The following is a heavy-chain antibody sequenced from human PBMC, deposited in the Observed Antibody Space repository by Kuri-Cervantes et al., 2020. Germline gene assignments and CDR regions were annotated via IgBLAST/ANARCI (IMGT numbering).Heavy chain of an antibody. Sequence: GGSLRLSCAASGFTFSSYAMHWVRQAPGKGLEWVSYISSSNSTIYYADSVKGRFTISRDNAKNSLYLQMNSLRDEDTAVYYCAREGGGLYCSGGSCYSGNMDVWGQGTTVTVSS. V-gene: IGHV3-48*02. CDR1: GFTFSSYA. CDR3: AREGGGLYCSGGSCYSGNMDV. J-gene: IGHJ6*02. D-gene: IGHD2-15*01. CDR2: ISSSNSTI.